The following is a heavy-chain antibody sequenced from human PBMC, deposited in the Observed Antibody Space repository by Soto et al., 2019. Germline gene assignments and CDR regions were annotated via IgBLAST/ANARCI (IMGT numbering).Heavy chain of an antibody. CDR3: AADPWEQQLNYYYMDV. V-gene: IGHV1-58*01. D-gene: IGHD6-13*01. CDR1: GFTFTSSA. J-gene: IGHJ6*03. CDR2: IVVGSGNT. Sequence: ASVKVSCKASGFTFTSSAVQWVRQARGQRLEWIGWIVVGSGNTNYAQKFQERVTITRDMSTSTAYMELSSLRSEDTAVYYCAADPWEQQLNYYYMDVWGKGTTVTVSS.